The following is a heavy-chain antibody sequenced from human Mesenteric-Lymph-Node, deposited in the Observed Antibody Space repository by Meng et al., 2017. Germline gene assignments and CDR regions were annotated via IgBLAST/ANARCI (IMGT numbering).Heavy chain of an antibody. CDR1: GGSFSGSY. V-gene: IGHV4-34*01. J-gene: IGHJ4*02. Sequence: QVQLQQWGAGLLKPSETRSLTCAVHGGSFSGSYWSWIRQPPGKGLEWIGEINHSGSTNYNPSLKSRVTISVDTSKNQFSLKLSSVTAADTAVYYCARGGGNSWYIDYWGQGTLVTVSS. CDR2: INHSGST. CDR3: ARGGGNSWYIDY. D-gene: IGHD6-13*01.